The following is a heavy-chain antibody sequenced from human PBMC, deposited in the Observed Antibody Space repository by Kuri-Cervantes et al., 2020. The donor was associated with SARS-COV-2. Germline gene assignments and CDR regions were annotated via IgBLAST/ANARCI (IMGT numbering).Heavy chain of an antibody. Sequence: GESLKISCAASGFTFSNAWMNWVRQAPGKGLEWVGRIKSKTDGGTTDYAAPVKGRFTISRDDPKNTLYLQMNSLKTEDTAVYYCTTVGTGYSYGFDYYGMDVWGQGTTVTVSS. CDR1: GFTFSNAW. CDR2: IKSKTDGGTT. V-gene: IGHV3-15*07. J-gene: IGHJ6*02. D-gene: IGHD5-18*01. CDR3: TTVGTGYSYGFDYYGMDV.